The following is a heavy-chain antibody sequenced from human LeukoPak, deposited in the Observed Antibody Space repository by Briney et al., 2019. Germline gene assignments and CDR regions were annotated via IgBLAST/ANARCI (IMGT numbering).Heavy chain of an antibody. J-gene: IGHJ4*02. CDR1: GFTFSSYA. CDR3: ARDYYDSSGYHYQGY. CDR2: ISHDGSNK. D-gene: IGHD3-22*01. V-gene: IGHV3-30*04. Sequence: GGSLRLSCAASGFTFSSYAMHWVRQAPGKGLEWVAVISHDGSNKYYADSVKGRFTISRDNSKNTLYLQMNSLRAEDTAVYYCARDYYDSSGYHYQGYWGQGTLVTVSS.